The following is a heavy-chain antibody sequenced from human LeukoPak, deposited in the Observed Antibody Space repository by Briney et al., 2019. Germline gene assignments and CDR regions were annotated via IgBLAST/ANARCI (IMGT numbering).Heavy chain of an antibody. CDR3: ARRTTGTGPFDY. CDR1: GGSISSYY. Sequence: SETLSLTCIVSGGSISSYYWSWIRQPPGKGLEGIAYIYYSGSTNYNPSLKSRVTISVDKSKNQFSLKLSSVTAADTAVYYCARRTTGTGPFDYWGQATLVTVSS. V-gene: IGHV4-59*08. CDR2: IYYSGST. D-gene: IGHD1-1*01. J-gene: IGHJ4*02.